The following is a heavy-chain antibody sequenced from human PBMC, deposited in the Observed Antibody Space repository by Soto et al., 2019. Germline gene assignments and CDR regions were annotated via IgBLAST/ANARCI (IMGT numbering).Heavy chain of an antibody. V-gene: IGHV3-30-3*01. Sequence: QEQLVESGGGVVQPGRSLTLSCAAAEFKFSSYAMHWVRQAPGKGLEWVSIISYDGRNKYYADSVKGRFTISRDNSRNTLSLQMNSLRVEDTAVYFCARCRTCRGYSYSYYGLDVWGQGTTVTVSS. D-gene: IGHD5-12*01. CDR1: EFKFSSYA. J-gene: IGHJ6*02. CDR2: ISYDGRNK. CDR3: ARCRTCRGYSYSYYGLDV.